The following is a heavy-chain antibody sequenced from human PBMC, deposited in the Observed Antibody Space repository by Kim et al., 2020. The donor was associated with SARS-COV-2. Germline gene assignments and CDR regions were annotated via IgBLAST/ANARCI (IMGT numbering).Heavy chain of an antibody. J-gene: IGHJ4*02. D-gene: IGHD6-19*01. Sequence: GGSLRLSCAASGFTFSSYSMNWVRQAPGKGLEWVSSISSSSSYIYYADSVKGRFTISRDNAKNSLYLQMNSLRAEDTAVYYCARDQTWLVPFDYWGQGTLVTVSS. CDR3: ARDQTWLVPFDY. V-gene: IGHV3-21*01. CDR2: ISSSSSYI. CDR1: GFTFSSYS.